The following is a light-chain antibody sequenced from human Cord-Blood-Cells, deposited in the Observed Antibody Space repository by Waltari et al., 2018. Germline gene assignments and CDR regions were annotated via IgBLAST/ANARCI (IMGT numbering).Light chain of an antibody. V-gene: IGKV1-5*03. CDR1: QSISSW. CDR2: TAS. Sequence: DIQMTQSPSTLSASVGDRVTITCRAIQSISSWLAWYQQKPGKAPKLLIDTASSLESRVPSRFSGSGSRTEFPLTISSLQHDYFATYYRQQYNSYSTFGGGTKVEIK. J-gene: IGKJ4*01. CDR3: QQYNSYST.